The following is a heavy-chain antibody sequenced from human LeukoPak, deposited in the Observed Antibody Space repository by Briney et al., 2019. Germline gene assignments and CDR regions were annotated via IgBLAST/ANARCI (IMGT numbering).Heavy chain of an antibody. CDR3: ARGSLWLRARDGMDV. Sequence: PGKSLRLSCAASGFTFNSYGMHWVRQAPGKGLEWVAVIWYDGSNECYADSVKGRFSISRDNSKNTLYLQMNSLRAEDTAVYYCARGSLWLRARDGMDVWGQGTTVTVSS. CDR2: IWYDGSNE. J-gene: IGHJ6*02. V-gene: IGHV3-33*01. D-gene: IGHD5-12*01. CDR1: GFTFNSYG.